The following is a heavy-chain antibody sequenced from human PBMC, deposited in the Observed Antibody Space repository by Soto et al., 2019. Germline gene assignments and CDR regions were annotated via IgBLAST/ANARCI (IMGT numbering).Heavy chain of an antibody. V-gene: IGHV3-23*01. D-gene: IGHD4-17*01. CDR1: GFSFSSYA. CDR3: AKDHGGDYGDPLYFFDY. J-gene: IGHJ4*02. CDR2: ISGSGATT. Sequence: DVQLLESGGGLVQPGGSLRLSCAASGFSFSSYAMSWVRQAPGTGLEGVSVISGSGATTFYRESVKGRFTISRDNSKNTVYLQLNSLRAEDTALYYCAKDHGGDYGDPLYFFDYWGQGALVIVSS.